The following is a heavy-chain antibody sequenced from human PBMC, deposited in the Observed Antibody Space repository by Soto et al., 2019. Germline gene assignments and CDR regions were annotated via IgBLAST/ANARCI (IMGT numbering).Heavy chain of an antibody. D-gene: IGHD3-22*01. Sequence: PSETLSLTCTVSGGSISSYYWSWIRQPPGKGLEWIGYIYYSGSINYNPSLKSRVTISVDTSKNQFSLKLSSVTAADTAVYYCARDDSSGYYYDAFDIWGQGTMVTVSS. CDR1: GGSISSYY. CDR2: IYYSGSI. V-gene: IGHV4-59*01. J-gene: IGHJ3*02. CDR3: ARDDSSGYYYDAFDI.